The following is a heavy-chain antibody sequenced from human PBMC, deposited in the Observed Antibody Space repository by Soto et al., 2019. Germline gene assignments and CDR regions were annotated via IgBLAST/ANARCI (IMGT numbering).Heavy chain of an antibody. CDR2: ISGSGSST. J-gene: IGHJ3*02. CDR1: GFTFSSYA. V-gene: IGHV3-23*01. Sequence: SGGSLRLSCAASGFTFSSYAMSWVRQPPGKGLEWVSAISGSGSSTYYADSVKGRFTISRDNSKNTLYLQMNSLRAEDTAVYYCAKDWGYYYGSGSYPGDAFDIWGQGTMVTVS. CDR3: AKDWGYYYGSGSYPGDAFDI. D-gene: IGHD3-10*01.